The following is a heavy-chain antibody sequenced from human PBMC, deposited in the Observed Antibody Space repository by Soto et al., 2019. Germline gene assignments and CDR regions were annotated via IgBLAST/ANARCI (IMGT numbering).Heavy chain of an antibody. V-gene: IGHV4-30-4*01. CDR3: ARDPGITIFGVVPWGMDV. CDR1: GGSISSGDYY. CDR2: IYYSGST. Sequence: SETLSLTCTVSGGSISSGDYYWSWIRQPPGKGLEWIGYIYYSGSTYYNPSLKSRVTISVDTSKNQFSLKLSSVTAADTAVYYCARDPGITIFGVVPWGMDVWGQGTKVTVSS. D-gene: IGHD3-3*01. J-gene: IGHJ6*02.